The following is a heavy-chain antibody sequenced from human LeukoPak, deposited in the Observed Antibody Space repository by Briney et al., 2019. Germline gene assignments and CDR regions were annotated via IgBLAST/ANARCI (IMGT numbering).Heavy chain of an antibody. J-gene: IGHJ4*02. CDR1: GFTFSSYA. Sequence: GGSLRLSCAASGFTFSSYAMSWVRQAPGKGLEWASAISGSGGKYYADSVKGRFTISRDNSKNTLYLQMNSLRAEDTAIYYCAKGYSYGKFDYWGQGTLVTVSS. D-gene: IGHD5-18*01. CDR3: AKGYSYGKFDY. CDR2: ISGSGGK. V-gene: IGHV3-23*01.